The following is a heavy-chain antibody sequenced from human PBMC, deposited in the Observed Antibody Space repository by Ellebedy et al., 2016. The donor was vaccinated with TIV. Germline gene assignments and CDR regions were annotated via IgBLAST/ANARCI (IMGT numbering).Heavy chain of an antibody. CDR2: IEYSGNI. CDR1: GGFITSSDSY. D-gene: IGHD1-26*01. Sequence: MPSETLSLTCTVSGGFITSSDSYWGWIRQPPGKGLEWIATIEYSGNIYYNASLKSRVIISADISKNQFSLQVSSLTAADPAVYYCARVKATGDQARGLIDAWGQGTLVTVSS. CDR3: ARVKATGDQARGLIDA. V-gene: IGHV4-39*01. J-gene: IGHJ5*02.